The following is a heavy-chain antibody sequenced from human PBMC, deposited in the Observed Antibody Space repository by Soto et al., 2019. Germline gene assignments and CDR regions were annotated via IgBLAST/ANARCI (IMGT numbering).Heavy chain of an antibody. V-gene: IGHV1-69*06. J-gene: IGHJ5*02. D-gene: IGHD2-2*02. Sequence: SVKVSCKASGGTFSSYAISWVRQAPGQGLEWMGGIIPIFGTANYAQKFQGRVTITADKSTSTAYMELRSLRSDDTAVYYCAREFIVVVPAAIGWFDPWGQGTLVTVSS. CDR3: AREFIVVVPAAIGWFDP. CDR2: IIPIFGTA. CDR1: GGTFSSYA.